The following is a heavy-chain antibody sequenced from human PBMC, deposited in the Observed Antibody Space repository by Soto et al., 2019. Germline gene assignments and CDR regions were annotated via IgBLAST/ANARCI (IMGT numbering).Heavy chain of an antibody. V-gene: IGHV1-18*04. Sequence: QLHLVQSGAEVRKPGASVKVSCTASGYTFTSFGVSWVRQVPGQGLEWMGWISGYNGDTDYAQKFQGRVTMTTDRYTSTAYMEVRSLSSDDTAVYYCARDKPQQIVGYNYYYGMDVWGQGTTVSVSS. CDR1: GYTFTSFG. CDR3: ARDKPQQIVGYNYYYGMDV. D-gene: IGHD6-6*01. CDR2: ISGYNGDT. J-gene: IGHJ6*02.